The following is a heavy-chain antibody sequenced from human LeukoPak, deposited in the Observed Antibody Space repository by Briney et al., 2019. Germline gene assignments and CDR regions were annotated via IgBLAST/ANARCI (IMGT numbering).Heavy chain of an antibody. V-gene: IGHV4-30-4*01. Sequence: SETLSLTCTVSGGSIYSGDYYWSWIRPPPGKGLEWIVYIYYTGSTYYNPSLKSRLTISVDTSKNEFSLKLNSVSAADTAVYYCAREPRVPVQLYGSGTYRGFDWGQGTLVTVSS. CDR2: IYYTGST. J-gene: IGHJ4*02. CDR1: GGSIYSGDYY. D-gene: IGHD3-10*01. CDR3: AREPRVPVQLYGSGTYRGFD.